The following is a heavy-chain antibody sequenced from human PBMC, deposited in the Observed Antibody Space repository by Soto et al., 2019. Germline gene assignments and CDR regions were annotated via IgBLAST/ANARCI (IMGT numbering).Heavy chain of an antibody. CDR2: IKSKTDGGTT. J-gene: IGHJ4*02. CDR3: TTTYYDFWSGYSYDYYFDY. CDR1: GFPFSNAW. D-gene: IGHD3-3*01. Sequence: GGSLRLSCAASGFPFSNAWMSWVRQAPGKGLEWVGRIKSKTDGGTTDYAAPVKGRFTISRDDSKNTLYLQMNSLKTEDTAVYYCTTTYYDFWSGYSYDYYFDYWGQGTLVTVSS. V-gene: IGHV3-15*01.